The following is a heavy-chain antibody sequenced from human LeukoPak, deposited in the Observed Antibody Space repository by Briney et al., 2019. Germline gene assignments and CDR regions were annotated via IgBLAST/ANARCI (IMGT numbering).Heavy chain of an antibody. Sequence: GASVKVSCKASGGTFSSYAISWVRQAPGQGLEWMGGIIPIFGTANYAQKFQGRVTITADESTSTAYMELGSLRSEDTAVYYCARDPLVVLGTFDIWGQGTMVTVSS. CDR3: ARDPLVVLGTFDI. D-gene: IGHD2-15*01. J-gene: IGHJ3*02. V-gene: IGHV1-69*13. CDR1: GGTFSSYA. CDR2: IIPIFGTA.